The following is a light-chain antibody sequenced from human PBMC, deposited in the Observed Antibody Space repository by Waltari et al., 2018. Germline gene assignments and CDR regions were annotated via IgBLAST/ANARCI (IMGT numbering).Light chain of an antibody. V-gene: IGLV2-23*01. Sequence: QSALTQPASVSGSPGQSITISCTGTSSDVGSYNLVSWYQQHPGKAPKLMIYEGSKRPSGVSNRFSGSKSGNTASLPISGRQAEDEADYSCCSYAGNVVFGGGTKLPVL. CDR1: SSDVGSYNL. CDR2: EGS. J-gene: IGLJ2*01. CDR3: CSYAGNVV.